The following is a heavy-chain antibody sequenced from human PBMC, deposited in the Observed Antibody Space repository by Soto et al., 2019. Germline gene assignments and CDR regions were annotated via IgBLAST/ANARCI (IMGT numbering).Heavy chain of an antibody. CDR2: IYHSGST. V-gene: IGHV4-30-2*01. Sequence: PSETLSLTSSVSGGSISIGCYSSIWITQRPGKCLEWIGYIYHSGSTYYNPSLKSRVTISVDRSKNQFSLKLSSVTAADTAVYYGARVGGLEGYYYYGMDVWGQGTKVTLSS. D-gene: IGHD4-17*01. CDR3: ARVGGLEGYYYYGMDV. J-gene: IGHJ6*02. CDR1: GGSISIGCYS.